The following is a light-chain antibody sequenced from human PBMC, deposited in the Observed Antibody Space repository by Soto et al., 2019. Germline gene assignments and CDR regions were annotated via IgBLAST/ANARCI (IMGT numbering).Light chain of an antibody. CDR3: QQRGNWPQT. Sequence: EVVMTQSPATLSVSPGERATLSCRASRGIGSTLAWYQQKPGQTPRLLIYDTSTRATGIPARFSGSGSGTDFTLTISSLEPEDFAVYYCQQRGNWPQTFGPGTKVDI. CDR1: RGIGST. V-gene: IGKV3-11*01. J-gene: IGKJ3*01. CDR2: DTS.